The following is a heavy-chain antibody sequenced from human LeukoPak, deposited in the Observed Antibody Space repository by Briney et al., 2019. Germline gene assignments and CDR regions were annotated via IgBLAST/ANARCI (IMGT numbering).Heavy chain of an antibody. CDR3: TTDV. CDR2: IKSKTGGGTT. V-gene: IGHV3-15*01. CDR1: GFTFSNAW. Sequence: GGSLRLSCAASGFTFSNAWMSWVRHPPGKGLEWVGRIKSKTGGGTTDYAAPVNGRFTISRDDSKNTLFLQMNSLKIEDTAVYYCTTDVWGQGTTVTVSS. J-gene: IGHJ6*02.